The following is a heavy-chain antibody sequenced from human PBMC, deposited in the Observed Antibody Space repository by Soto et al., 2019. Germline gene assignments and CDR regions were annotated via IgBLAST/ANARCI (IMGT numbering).Heavy chain of an antibody. D-gene: IGHD6-13*01. CDR3: ARAVQGPGIEAAGPVFDY. CDR2: INPSGGST. Sequence: ASVKVSCKASGYTFTSYYMHWVRQAPGQGLEWMGIINPSGGSTSYAQKFQGRVTMTRDTSTSTVYMELSSLRSEDTAVYYCARAVQGPGIEAAGPVFDYWGQGTLVTVSS. J-gene: IGHJ4*02. V-gene: IGHV1-46*01. CDR1: GYTFTSYY.